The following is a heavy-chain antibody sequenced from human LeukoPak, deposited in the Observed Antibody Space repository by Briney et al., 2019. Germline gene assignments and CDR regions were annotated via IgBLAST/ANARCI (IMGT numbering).Heavy chain of an antibody. Sequence: GGSLRLSCAASGFTVSSNYMSWVRQAPGKGLEWVSAIYSGGSTYYADSVKGRFTISRDNSKNTLYLQMNSLRAEDTAVYYCARDGADSGYDWGAFDIWGQGTMVTVSS. V-gene: IGHV3-66*01. CDR1: GFTVSSNY. CDR3: ARDGADSGYDWGAFDI. D-gene: IGHD5-12*01. CDR2: IYSGGST. J-gene: IGHJ3*02.